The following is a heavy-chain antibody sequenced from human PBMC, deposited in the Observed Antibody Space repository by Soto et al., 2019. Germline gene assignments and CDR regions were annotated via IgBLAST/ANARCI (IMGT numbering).Heavy chain of an antibody. D-gene: IGHD4-17*01. CDR3: ARVMAVQAFDI. V-gene: IGHV1-3*01. CDR1: GYIFTRYG. J-gene: IGHJ3*02. Sequence: ASVKVSCKASGYIFTRYGIHWVRQAPGQGLEWVGWINAGTGQVKYSQKFQGRVSVTRDTSASTAYMELSSLKSEDTAVYYCARVMAVQAFDIWGQGTKVTVSS. CDR2: INAGTGQV.